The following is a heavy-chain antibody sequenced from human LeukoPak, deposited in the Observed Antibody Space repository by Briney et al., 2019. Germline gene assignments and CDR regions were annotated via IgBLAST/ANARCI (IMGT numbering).Heavy chain of an antibody. J-gene: IGHJ5*02. V-gene: IGHV4-34*01. CDR2: INHSGST. D-gene: IGHD3-3*02. CDR3: AREGRPFISGSDP. CDR1: GGSFSGYY. Sequence: SETLSLTCAVYGGSFSGYYWSWIHQPPGKGLEWIGEINHSGSTNYNPSLKSRVTISVDTSKNQFSLKLSSVTAADTAVYYCAREGRPFISGSDPWGQGTLVTVSS.